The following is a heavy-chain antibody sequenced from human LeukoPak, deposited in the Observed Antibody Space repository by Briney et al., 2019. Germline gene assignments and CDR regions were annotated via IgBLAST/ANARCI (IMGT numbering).Heavy chain of an antibody. CDR3: ARGLVYSSGYYYGMDV. CDR1: AGSITNYY. J-gene: IGHJ6*02. D-gene: IGHD6-19*01. V-gene: IGHV4-4*07. CDR2: MFSTGST. Sequence: SETLSLTCTVSAGSITNYYWSWIRQPAGKGLEWIGRMFSTGSTNYNPSLKRRATMSVDTSKNQYSLKLSSVTAADTAVYYCARGLVYSSGYYYGMDVWGQGTTVTVSS.